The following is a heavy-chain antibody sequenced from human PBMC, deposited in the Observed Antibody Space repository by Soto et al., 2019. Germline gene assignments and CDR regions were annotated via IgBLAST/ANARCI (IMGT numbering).Heavy chain of an antibody. D-gene: IGHD6-19*01. CDR2: IAGNGGIL. J-gene: IGHJ4*02. CDR1: GFTFSNYV. V-gene: IGHV3-23*01. CDR3: ARRQFFSFDS. Sequence: PGGSLRLSCVAPGFTFSNYVMSWVRQAPGKGLECVAAIAGNGGILHYTDSVKGRFSISRDNSKNTLHLQMNSLRAEDTAVYYCARRQFFSFDSWGQGILVTVSS.